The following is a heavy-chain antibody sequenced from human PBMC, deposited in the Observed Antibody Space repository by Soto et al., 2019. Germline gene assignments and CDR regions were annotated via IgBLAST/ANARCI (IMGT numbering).Heavy chain of an antibody. V-gene: IGHV1-3*01. CDR3: AIYFMLVVVPMGPCDEYYYYGMDV. CDR1: GYTFTSYA. J-gene: IGHJ6*02. CDR2: INAGNGNT. D-gene: IGHD3-22*01. Sequence: GASVKVSCKASGYTFTSYAMHWVRQAPGQRLERMGWINAGNGNTKYSQKFQGRDTITRDTSASTAYKELSSLRSEDTALYYCAIYFMLVVVPMGPCDEYYYYGMDVWGQGTTVTVSS.